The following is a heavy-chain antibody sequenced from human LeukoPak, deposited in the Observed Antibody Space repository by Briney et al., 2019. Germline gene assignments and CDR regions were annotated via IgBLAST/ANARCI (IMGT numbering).Heavy chain of an antibody. V-gene: IGHV3-66*01. CDR1: TFTVGSNY. D-gene: IGHD6-13*01. CDR2: IYSVGNT. CDR3: ARVFNIAAEDGYGMDV. J-gene: IGHJ6*02. Sequence: GGSLRLSCASSTFTVGSNYMSWVRQAPGKGLEWVSIIYSVGNTYYADSVKGRFTISRDNSKNTLYLQMNSLRVEDTAVYYCARVFNIAAEDGYGMDVWGQGTTVTVSS.